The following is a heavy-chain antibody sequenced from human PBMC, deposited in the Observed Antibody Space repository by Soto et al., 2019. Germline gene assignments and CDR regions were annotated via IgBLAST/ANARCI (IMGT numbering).Heavy chain of an antibody. V-gene: IGHV4-34*01. CDR2: INDSGGT. Sequence: QVQLQQWGAGLLKPSETLSLNCAVYGGSFSGYCWSWIRQPPGKGLEWIGEINDSGGTNYDPSLKSRFSISVDTSKNQFSLNLSSVTAADTAVYHCARGRKAYSSSWYVDWGQGTLVTVSS. CDR3: ARGRKAYSSSWYVD. J-gene: IGHJ4*02. D-gene: IGHD6-13*01. CDR1: GGSFSGYC.